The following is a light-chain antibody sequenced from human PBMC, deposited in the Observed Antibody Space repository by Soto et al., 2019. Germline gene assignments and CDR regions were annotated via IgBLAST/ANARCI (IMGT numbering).Light chain of an antibody. CDR3: QQYNNWPRT. Sequence: EIVMTQSPATLSVSPGDRATLSCRASQSVGRNLAWYQQKPGQTPSLVIYGASTRATSVPATFSGSGSGTEFTLTISSLQSEDFAVYYCQQYNNWPRTFGPGTKVEIK. J-gene: IGKJ1*01. CDR1: QSVGRN. CDR2: GAS. V-gene: IGKV3-15*01.